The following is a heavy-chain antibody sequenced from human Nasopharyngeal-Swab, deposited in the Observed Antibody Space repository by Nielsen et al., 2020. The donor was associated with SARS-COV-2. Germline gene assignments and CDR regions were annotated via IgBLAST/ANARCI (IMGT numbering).Heavy chain of an antibody. D-gene: IGHD6-19*01. CDR1: GYTFTGYY. CDR2: INPNSGGT. Sequence: ASVKVSCKASGYTFTGYYMHWVRQAPGQGLEWMGRINPNSGGTNYAQKFQGRVTMTRDTSISTAYMELSRLRSDDTAVYYCARERAVAADFDYWGQGTLVTVSS. J-gene: IGHJ4*02. CDR3: ARERAVAADFDY. V-gene: IGHV1-2*06.